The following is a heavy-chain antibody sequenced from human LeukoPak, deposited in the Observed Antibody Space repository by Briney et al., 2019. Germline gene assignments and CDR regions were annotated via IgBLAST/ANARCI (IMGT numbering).Heavy chain of an antibody. CDR3: ARVSSLWSFDY. V-gene: IGHV3-74*01. J-gene: IGHJ4*02. D-gene: IGHD3-10*01. Sequence: VSRISPDGSRTAYADSVKGRFTISRDNARDTLYLQLNSLGAEDTAVYYCARVSSLWSFDYWGQGTLVTVSS. CDR2: ISPDGSRT.